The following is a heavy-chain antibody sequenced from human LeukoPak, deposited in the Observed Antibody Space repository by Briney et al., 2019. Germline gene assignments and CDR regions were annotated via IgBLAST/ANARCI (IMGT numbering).Heavy chain of an antibody. D-gene: IGHD6-13*01. V-gene: IGHV4-4*07. CDR2: IYNSGST. CDR1: GGSISSYY. CDR3: ARDSNSYSSSWYY. Sequence: SETLCLTRTVSGGSISSYYWSWIRQPAGKGLEWIGRIYNSGSTNYNPSLKSRVTMSVDTSKNQFSLKLSSVTAADTAVYYCARDSNSYSSSWYYWGQGTLVTVSS. J-gene: IGHJ4*02.